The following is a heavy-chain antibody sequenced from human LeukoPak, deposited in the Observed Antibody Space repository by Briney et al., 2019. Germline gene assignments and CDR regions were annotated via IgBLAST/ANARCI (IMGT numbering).Heavy chain of an antibody. D-gene: IGHD3-9*01. V-gene: IGHV3-23*01. J-gene: IGHJ4*02. Sequence: PGGSLRLSCAASGFTFTSYAMSWVRQAPGKGLERVSGISGSADYTYYADSVRGRFTISRDNFKNTLYLQMNSLRAEDTAVYYCAKDYDRGSNDYWGQGTLVTVSS. CDR3: AKDYDRGSNDY. CDR1: GFTFTSYA. CDR2: ISGSADYT.